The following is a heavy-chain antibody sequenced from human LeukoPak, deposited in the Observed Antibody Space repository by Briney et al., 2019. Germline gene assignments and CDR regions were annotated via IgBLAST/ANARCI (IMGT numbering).Heavy chain of an antibody. CDR3: ARDMGVPAALDY. V-gene: IGHV3-33*01. J-gene: IGHJ4*02. Sequence: GRSLRLYCAASGFTFSSYGMHWVRQAPGKGLEWVAVIWYDGSNKYYADSVKGRFTISRDNSKNTLYLQMNSLRAEDTAVYYCARDMGVPAALDYWGQGTLVTVSS. CDR1: GFTFSSYG. D-gene: IGHD2-2*01. CDR2: IWYDGSNK.